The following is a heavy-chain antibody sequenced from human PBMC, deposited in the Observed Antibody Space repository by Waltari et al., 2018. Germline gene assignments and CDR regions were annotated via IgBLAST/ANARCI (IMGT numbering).Heavy chain of an antibody. CDR1: EFAFRSQP. CDR2: ISYNERNI. D-gene: IGHD3-22*01. Sequence: QVQLVESGGGVVQRGRSLRLPCAASEFAFRSQPMPWVRQAPGKGREWVAVISYNERNIYYVDTVKGRFTISRDNSEKMLYLQMNSLRVEDTAVYYCARDYCDRTNCHGMDVWGQGTTVTVSS. J-gene: IGHJ6*02. V-gene: IGHV3-30*04. CDR3: ARDYCDRTNCHGMDV.